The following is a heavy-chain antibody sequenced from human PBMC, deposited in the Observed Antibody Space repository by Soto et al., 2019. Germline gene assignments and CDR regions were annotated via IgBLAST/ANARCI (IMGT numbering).Heavy chain of an antibody. D-gene: IGHD6-25*01. CDR2: INSDGSST. CDR1: GFTFSSYW. V-gene: IGHV3-74*01. Sequence: GGSLRLSCAASGFTFSSYWMHWVRQAPGKGLVWVSRINSDGSSTSYADSVKGRFTISRDNAKNTLYLQMNSLRAEDTAVYYCARNQGSGRWGMDVWGQGTTVTVSS. J-gene: IGHJ6*02. CDR3: ARNQGSGRWGMDV.